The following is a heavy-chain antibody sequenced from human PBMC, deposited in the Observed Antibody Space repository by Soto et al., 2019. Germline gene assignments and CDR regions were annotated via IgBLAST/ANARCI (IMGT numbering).Heavy chain of an antibody. CDR3: AHKPYSFRWAVDY. CDR1: GLSLSTNGVG. D-gene: IGHD5-18*01. Sequence: QITLKESGPTLVKPTQTLTLTCSFSGLSLSTNGVGVGWIRQPPGKALEWLALIYWDDDKRYSPSLKTRLTITKDNSKNQVVLTMTNMDPVDTATYYCAHKPYSFRWAVDYWGQGALVTVSS. V-gene: IGHV2-5*02. CDR2: IYWDDDK. J-gene: IGHJ4*02.